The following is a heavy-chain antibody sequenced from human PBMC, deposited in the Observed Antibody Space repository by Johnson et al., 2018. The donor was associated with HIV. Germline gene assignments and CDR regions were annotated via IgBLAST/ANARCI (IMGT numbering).Heavy chain of an antibody. Sequence: MQLVESGGGLVQPGGSLRLSCAASGITVSSSYMSWVRQAPGQGLEWVSVIYSGGNTYYADSVRGRFTISRDNSKNTQYLQRTSLRAEDTAVYHCAREGAGEVRPGAFDIWGQGTMVTVSS. J-gene: IGHJ3*02. CDR1: GITVSSSY. D-gene: IGHD3-10*01. CDR2: IYSGGNT. CDR3: AREGAGEVRPGAFDI. V-gene: IGHV3-66*01.